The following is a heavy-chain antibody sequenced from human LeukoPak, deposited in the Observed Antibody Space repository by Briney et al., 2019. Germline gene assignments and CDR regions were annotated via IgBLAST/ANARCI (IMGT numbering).Heavy chain of an antibody. V-gene: IGHV5-51*01. Sequence: GESLQISCKGSGYSFTSYWIGWVRQMPGKGLEWMGIIYPGDSDTRYSPSFQGQVTISADKSISTAYLQWSSLKASDTAMYYCAVKTGSTPYYYGLDVWGQGTTVTVSS. CDR3: AVKTGSTPYYYGLDV. CDR1: GYSFTSYW. CDR2: IYPGDSDT. D-gene: IGHD1-7*01. J-gene: IGHJ6*02.